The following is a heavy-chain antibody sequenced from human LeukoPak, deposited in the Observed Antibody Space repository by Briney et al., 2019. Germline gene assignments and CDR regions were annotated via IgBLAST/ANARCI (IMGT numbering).Heavy chain of an antibody. D-gene: IGHD5-24*01. CDR1: GGSISSGGYS. CDR3: ARLGNRDGYNYFLDY. V-gene: IGHV4-30-2*01. Sequence: PSETLSLTCAVSGGSISSGGYSWSWIRQPPGKGLEWIGYIYHSGSTYYNPSLKSRVTISVDTSKNQFSLKLSSVTATDTAVYYCARLGNRDGYNYFLDYWGQGILVTVSS. J-gene: IGHJ4*02. CDR2: IYHSGST.